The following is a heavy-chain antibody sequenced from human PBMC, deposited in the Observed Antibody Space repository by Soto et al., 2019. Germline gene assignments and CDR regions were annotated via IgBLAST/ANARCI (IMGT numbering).Heavy chain of an antibody. CDR2: ISWNSGSI. CDR3: AKLVGSGSFPFDY. J-gene: IGHJ4*02. CDR1: GFTFDDYA. Sequence: EVQLVESGGGLVQPGRSLRLSCAASGFTFDDYAMHWVRQAPGKGLEWVSGISWNSGSIGYADSVKGRFTISRDNAKNSLYLPMNSLRAEDTALYYCAKLVGSGSFPFDYWGQGTLVTVSS. V-gene: IGHV3-9*01. D-gene: IGHD3-10*01.